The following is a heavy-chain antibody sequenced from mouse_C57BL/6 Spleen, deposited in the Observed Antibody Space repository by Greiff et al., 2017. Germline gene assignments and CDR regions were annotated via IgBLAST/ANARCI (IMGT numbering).Heavy chain of an antibody. CDR3: ARGGFRRLTYLDY. CDR1: GYTFTGYW. Sequence: QVQLQQPGAELVRPGASVKLSCKASGYTFTGYWLHWVKQRPGQSLEWIGVIDPSYGSPNSNHKFKGKATLTVDPSSSTAYMQLSRLTSEDSAVYYCARGGFRRLTYLDYGGQGTTLTVSS. CDR2: IDPSYGSP. V-gene: IGHV1-59*01. J-gene: IGHJ2*01. D-gene: IGHD4-1*01.